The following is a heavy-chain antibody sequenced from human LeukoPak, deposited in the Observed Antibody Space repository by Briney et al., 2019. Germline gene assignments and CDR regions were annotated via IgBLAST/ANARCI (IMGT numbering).Heavy chain of an antibody. V-gene: IGHV3-23*01. CDR3: AKGVRVTTRNY. D-gene: IGHD4-11*01. Sequence: GGSLRLSCAASGFTFSSYALSWVRQAPGKGLEWVSAISGSGGSTYYADSVKGRFTISRDNSKNTLYLQMNSLRAEDTAVYYCAKGVRVTTRNYWGQGTLVTVSS. CDR2: ISGSGGST. CDR1: GFTFSSYA. J-gene: IGHJ4*02.